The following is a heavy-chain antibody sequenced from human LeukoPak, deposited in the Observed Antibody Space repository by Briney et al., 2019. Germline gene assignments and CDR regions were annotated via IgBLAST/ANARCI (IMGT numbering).Heavy chain of an antibody. Sequence: GGSLRLSCAASGFTFGSYAMRWVRQAPGKGLEWVSAISGSGGSTYYADSVKGRFTISRDNSKNTLYLQMNSLRAEDTAVYYCAKCTRITMIVGDWGQGTLVTVSS. CDR1: GFTFGSYA. CDR2: ISGSGGST. J-gene: IGHJ4*02. D-gene: IGHD3-22*01. V-gene: IGHV3-23*01. CDR3: AKCTRITMIVGD.